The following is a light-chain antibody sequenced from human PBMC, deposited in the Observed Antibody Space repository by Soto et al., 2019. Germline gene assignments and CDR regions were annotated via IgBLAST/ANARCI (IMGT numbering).Light chain of an antibody. J-gene: IGKJ1*01. CDR3: QHYDGYPWT. CDR1: QSITSR. V-gene: IGKV1-5*01. CDR2: DAS. Sequence: DIQMTQSPSTLSASVGDRVTITCRASQSITSRLAWYQQQPGKAPKILIYDASSLESVVPSRFSGSGSGTDFTLTISSLQPDDFAIYYCQHYDGYPWTFGQGTKVEVK.